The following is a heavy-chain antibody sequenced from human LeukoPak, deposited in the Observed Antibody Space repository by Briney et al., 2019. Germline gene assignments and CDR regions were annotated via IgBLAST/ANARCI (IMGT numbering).Heavy chain of an antibody. CDR3: AKAVVTATFHY. J-gene: IGHJ4*02. Sequence: GGSLRLSCAASGFAFSNYWMNWVRQAPGRGLEWVANIRQDGSARYYVDSVKGRFTISRDNAKNSLYLQMNSLRAEDTAIYYCAKAVVTATFHYWGQGILVTVSS. D-gene: IGHD4-23*01. CDR1: GFAFSNYW. CDR2: IRQDGSAR. V-gene: IGHV3-7*01.